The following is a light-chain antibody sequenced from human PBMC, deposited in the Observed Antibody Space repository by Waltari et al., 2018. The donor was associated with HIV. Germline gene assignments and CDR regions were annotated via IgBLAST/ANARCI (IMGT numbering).Light chain of an antibody. Sequence: ALRMTQSPSSFSASVGDRVTITCRASQGITTSLAWYQQQPGGAPRLLILTTSTLESGVPSRFSGSGSGTEFTLTISCLQSEDVATYYCHQYHDFPFTFGPGTKVDIK. CDR1: QGITTS. J-gene: IGKJ3*01. CDR2: TTS. CDR3: HQYHDFPFT. V-gene: IGKV1-8*01.